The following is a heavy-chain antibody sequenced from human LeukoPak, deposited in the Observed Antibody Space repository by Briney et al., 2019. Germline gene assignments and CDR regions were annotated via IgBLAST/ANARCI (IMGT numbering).Heavy chain of an antibody. D-gene: IGHD6-19*01. CDR1: GFTVSTNY. V-gene: IGHV3-53*01. CDR2: IYSDGST. J-gene: IGHJ4*02. Sequence: GGSLRLSCAASGFTVSTNYMSWVREAPGKKMEWVSDIYSDGSTFYADSVKGRFTISRDNSKNTLYLQMNSLRAEDTAVYYCAKEPATRWLATFDYWGQGTLVTVSS. CDR3: AKEPATRWLATFDY.